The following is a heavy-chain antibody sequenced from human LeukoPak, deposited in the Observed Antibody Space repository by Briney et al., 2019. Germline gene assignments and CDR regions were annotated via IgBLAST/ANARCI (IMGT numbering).Heavy chain of an antibody. V-gene: IGHV1-69*13. D-gene: IGHD3-22*01. J-gene: IGHJ6*02. CDR3: ARDPVTMIVVVISDGMDV. CDR1: GGTFSSYA. CDR2: IIPIFGTA. Sequence: SVKVSCKASGGTFSSYAISWVRQAPGQGLEWMGGIIPIFGTANYAQKFQGRVTITADESTSTAYMELRSLRSDDTAVYYCARDPVTMIVVVISDGMDVWGQGTTVTVSS.